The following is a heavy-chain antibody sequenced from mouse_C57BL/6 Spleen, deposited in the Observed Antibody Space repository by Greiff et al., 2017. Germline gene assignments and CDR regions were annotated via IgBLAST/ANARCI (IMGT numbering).Heavy chain of an antibody. Sequence: EVKLVESGPGLVKPSQSLSLTCSVTGYSITSGYYWHWIRQFPGNKLEWMGYISYDGSNNYNPSLKNRISITRDTSKNQFFLKLNSVTTEDTATYDCARESNFYFDYWGQGTTHAVSA. CDR2: ISYDGSN. CDR3: ARESNFYFDY. J-gene: IGHJ2*01. D-gene: IGHD2-5*01. V-gene: IGHV3-6*01. CDR1: GYSITSGYY.